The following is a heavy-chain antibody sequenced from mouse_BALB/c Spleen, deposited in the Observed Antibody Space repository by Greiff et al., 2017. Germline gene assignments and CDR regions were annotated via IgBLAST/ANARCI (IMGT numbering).Heavy chain of an antibody. V-gene: IGHV14-3*02. J-gene: IGHJ4*01. D-gene: IGHD1-1*01. Sequence: VQLQQSGAELVKPGASVKLSCTVSGFYIKDTYMHWVKQRPEQGLEWIGRIDPANGNTKYVPKFQGKATITADTSSNTAYLQISSLTSEDTAVYCCASYGYAMDYWGQGTSVTVSS. CDR1: GFYIKDTY. CDR3: ASYGYAMDY. CDR2: IDPANGNT.